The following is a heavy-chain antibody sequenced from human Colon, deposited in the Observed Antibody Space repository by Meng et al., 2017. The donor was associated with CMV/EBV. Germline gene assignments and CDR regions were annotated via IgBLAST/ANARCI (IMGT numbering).Heavy chain of an antibody. Sequence: SVKVSCKASGTTFNNFAIIWVRQAPGQGLEWMGTIVPIYDTTHYAQNFQGRVTITTDSSTTTVYMELSSLTSEDTAVYYCAREASGGTFYLLGGENWLDPWGQGTLVTVSS. CDR2: IVPIYDTT. D-gene: IGHD2-8*02. V-gene: IGHV1-69*05. CDR3: AREASGGTFYLLGGENWLDP. CDR1: GTTFNNFA. J-gene: IGHJ5*02.